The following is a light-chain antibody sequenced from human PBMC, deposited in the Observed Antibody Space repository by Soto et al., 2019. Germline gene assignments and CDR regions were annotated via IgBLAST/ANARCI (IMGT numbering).Light chain of an antibody. Sequence: QSALTQPPSVSGSPGQSVTISCTGTSSDVGSYNRVSWYQQPPGTAPKFMICQVSNRPSGVPDRFSGSKSGNTASLTISGLQAEDEADYYCSSYTSSGTWVFGGGTKLTVL. CDR1: SSDVGSYNR. CDR3: SSYTSSGTWV. CDR2: QVS. J-gene: IGLJ3*02. V-gene: IGLV2-18*02.